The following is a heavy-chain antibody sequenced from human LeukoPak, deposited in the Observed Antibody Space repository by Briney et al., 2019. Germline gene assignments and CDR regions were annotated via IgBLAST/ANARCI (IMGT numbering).Heavy chain of an antibody. Sequence: SGGSLRLSCAASGFTFSSYAMSWVRQAPGKGLEWVSAISGSGGSTYYADSVKGRFTISRDNSKNTLYLQMNGLRAEDTAVYYCARVDLRYGAIDPWGQGTLVTVSS. CDR3: ARVDLRYGAIDP. CDR2: ISGSGGST. V-gene: IGHV3-23*01. J-gene: IGHJ5*02. D-gene: IGHD4-17*01. CDR1: GFTFSSYA.